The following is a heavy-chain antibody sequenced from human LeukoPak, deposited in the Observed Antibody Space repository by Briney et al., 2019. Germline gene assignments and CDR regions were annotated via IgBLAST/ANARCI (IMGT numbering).Heavy chain of an antibody. J-gene: IGHJ5*02. CDR1: GGSLSGYY. D-gene: IGHD3-10*01. V-gene: IGHV4-34*01. CDR3: ARAGVVLVRGVIGENWFDP. Sequence: PSETLSLTCAVYGGSLSGYYWSWIRQPPGKGLEWIGEINHSGSTNYNPSLKSRVTISVDTSKNQFSLKLSSVTAADTAVYYCARAGVVLVRGVIGENWFDPWGQGTLVTVSS. CDR2: INHSGST.